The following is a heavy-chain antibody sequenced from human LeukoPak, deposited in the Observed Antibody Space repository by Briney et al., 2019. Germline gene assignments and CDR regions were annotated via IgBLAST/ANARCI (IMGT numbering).Heavy chain of an antibody. CDR2: IRYDGSNK. CDR3: AKDLGNWNSEYYFDY. J-gene: IGHJ4*02. CDR1: GFTFSSYG. V-gene: IGHV3-30*02. Sequence: PGGSLRLSCAASGFTFSSYGMHWVRQAPGKGLEWVAFIRYDGSNKYYADSVKGRFTISRDNSTNTLYLQMNSLRAEDTAVYYCAKDLGNWNSEYYFDYWGQGTLVTVSS. D-gene: IGHD1-7*01.